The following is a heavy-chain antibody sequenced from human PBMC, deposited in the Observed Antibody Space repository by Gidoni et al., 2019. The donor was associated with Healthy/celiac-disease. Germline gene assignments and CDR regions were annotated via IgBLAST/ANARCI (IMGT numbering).Heavy chain of an antibody. D-gene: IGHD6-19*01. Sequence: QLQLQESGPGLVKPSETLSLTCTVSGGSIRSSSYYWGWIRQPPGKGREWSGSIYYSGSTYYNPSLKSRVTISVDTSKNQFSLKLSSVTAADTAVYYCAREGGWPQVDYWGQGTLVTVSS. J-gene: IGHJ4*02. CDR2: IYYSGST. CDR3: AREGGWPQVDY. V-gene: IGHV4-39*07. CDR1: GGSIRSSSYY.